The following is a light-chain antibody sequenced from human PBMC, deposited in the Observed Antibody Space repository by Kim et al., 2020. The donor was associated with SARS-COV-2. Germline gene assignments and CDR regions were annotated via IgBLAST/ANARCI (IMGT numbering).Light chain of an antibody. J-gene: IGLJ3*02. Sequence: GQRVPMPCSVTGPNVGLPFVNWYQHLPGTAPKVVFYDDNQRPSGVPARFSGARSGPSASLAISGLQSGDEADYYCATWDVSLNGWVFGGGTQLTVL. CDR3: ATWDVSLNGWV. CDR1: GPNVGLPF. V-gene: IGLV1-44*01. CDR2: DDN.